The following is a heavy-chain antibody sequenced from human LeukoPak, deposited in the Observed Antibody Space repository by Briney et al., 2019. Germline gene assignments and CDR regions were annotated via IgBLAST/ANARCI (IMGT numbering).Heavy chain of an antibody. V-gene: IGHV3-53*01. CDR1: GSSVGNNY. CDR3: AREGYHNSRGSQSWYTAA. D-gene: IGHD2/OR15-2a*01. CDR2: TFTGGSR. J-gene: IGHJ5*02. Sequence: GGSLRLSCEVSGSSVGNNYMNWVRQAPGKGLEWVSATFTGGSRYYADSVKGRFTISRDTSKNTLHLQMNNLRPEDTAVYYCAREGYHNSRGSQSWYTAAWGQGTLVIVSS.